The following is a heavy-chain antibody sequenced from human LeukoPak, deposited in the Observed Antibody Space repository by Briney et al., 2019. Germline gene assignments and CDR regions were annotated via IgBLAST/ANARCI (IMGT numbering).Heavy chain of an antibody. Sequence: PSETLSLTCTVSGGSISSYYWSWIRQPPGKGLEWIGYIYYSGSTNYNPSLKSRVTISVDTSKNQFSLKLSSVTAADTAVYYCARASGSPRDNWFDPWGQGTLVTVSS. V-gene: IGHV4-59*01. CDR3: ARASGSPRDNWFDP. CDR1: GGSISSYY. D-gene: IGHD1-26*01. J-gene: IGHJ5*02. CDR2: IYYSGST.